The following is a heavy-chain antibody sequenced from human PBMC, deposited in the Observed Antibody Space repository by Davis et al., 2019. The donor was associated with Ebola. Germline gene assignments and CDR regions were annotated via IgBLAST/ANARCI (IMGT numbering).Heavy chain of an antibody. D-gene: IGHD4-17*01. CDR1: GYSFTSYW. CDR2: IYPGDSDT. V-gene: IGHV5-51*01. CDR3: ASGVGDYGEQLDY. Sequence: GESLKISCKGSGYSFTSYWIGWVRQMPGRGLQWMGIIYPGDSDTRYSPSFQGQVTISADRSISTAYLQWSSLKASDTAMYYCASGVGDYGEQLDYWGQGTLVTVSS. J-gene: IGHJ4*02.